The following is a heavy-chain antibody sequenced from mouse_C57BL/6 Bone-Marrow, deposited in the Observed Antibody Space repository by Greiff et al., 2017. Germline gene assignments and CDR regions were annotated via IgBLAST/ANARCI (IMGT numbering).Heavy chain of an antibody. CDR2: IDPSDSYT. CDR1: GYTFTSYW. J-gene: IGHJ4*01. Sequence: QVQLQQPGAELVMPGASVKLSCKASGYTFTSYWIHWVKQRPGQGLEWIGEIDPSDSYTNYNQKFKGKSTLTVDKSSSTAYMQLSSLTSEDSAVYYCAREAMDYWGQGTSVTVSS. V-gene: IGHV1-69*01. CDR3: AREAMDY.